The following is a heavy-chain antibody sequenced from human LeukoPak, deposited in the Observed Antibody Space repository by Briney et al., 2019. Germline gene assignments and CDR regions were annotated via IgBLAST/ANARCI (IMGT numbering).Heavy chain of an antibody. CDR1: GGSISSYY. CDR2: IYHSGST. CDR3: ASQEGIAAAGAFDY. D-gene: IGHD6-13*01. V-gene: IGHV4-59*08. Sequence: SETLSLTCTVSGGSISSYYWSWIRQPPGKGLEWIGSIYHSGSTYYNPSLKSRVTISVDTSKNQFSLKLSSVTAADTAVYYCASQEGIAAAGAFDYWGQGTLVTVSS. J-gene: IGHJ4*02.